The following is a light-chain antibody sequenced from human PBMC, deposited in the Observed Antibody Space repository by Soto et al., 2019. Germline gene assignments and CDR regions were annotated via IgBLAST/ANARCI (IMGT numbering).Light chain of an antibody. CDR1: QSVSSSY. J-gene: IGKJ1*01. Sequence: EIVLTQSPGTLSLSPGDRATLSCRASQSVSSSYLAWYQQKPGQAPRLLIYGASSRATGIPDRCSGSGSGTDFPLTISRLAPEDVAVYYCQQYGSSRTFGQGTKVEIK. CDR2: GAS. V-gene: IGKV3-20*01. CDR3: QQYGSSRT.